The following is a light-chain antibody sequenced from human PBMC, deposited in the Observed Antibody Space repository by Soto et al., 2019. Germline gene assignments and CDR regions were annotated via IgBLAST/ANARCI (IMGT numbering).Light chain of an antibody. CDR1: QSVSSN. CDR2: SAS. V-gene: IGKV3-15*01. CDR3: QQYNNWPPLT. Sequence: EIVMTQSPATLSVSPGERATLSCRASQSVSSNLAWYQQKPRQAPRLLLYSASTSATAIPARFSGSGSGTEFTLTISSLQSEDFAVYYCQQYNNWPPLTFGGGTKVEIK. J-gene: IGKJ4*01.